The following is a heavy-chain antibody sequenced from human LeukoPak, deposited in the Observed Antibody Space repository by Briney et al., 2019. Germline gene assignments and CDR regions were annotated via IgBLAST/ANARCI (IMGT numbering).Heavy chain of an antibody. CDR1: GGSFSGYY. V-gene: IGHV4-34*01. CDR3: ATKYGDSGNWFDP. Sequence: PSETLSLTCAVYGGSFSGYYWSWIRQPPGKGLEWIGEINHSGSTNYNPSLKSRVTISVDTSKNQFSLKLSSVTAADTAVYYCATKYGDSGNWFDPWGQGTLVTVSS. D-gene: IGHD4-17*01. J-gene: IGHJ5*02. CDR2: INHSGST.